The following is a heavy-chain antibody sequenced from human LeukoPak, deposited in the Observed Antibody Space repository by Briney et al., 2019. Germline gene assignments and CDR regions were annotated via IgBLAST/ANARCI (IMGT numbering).Heavy chain of an antibody. D-gene: IGHD4-17*01. CDR3: ARGTTVIRNALDI. Sequence: GGSLRLSCAASGFTFSTYWIHWVRQAPGEGLVWVSRIHPDGSSTNYADSVRGRFTISRDNAKNTLYLQMDSLRAEDTAVYYRARGTTVIRNALDIWGQGTMVTVSS. CDR1: GFTFSTYW. J-gene: IGHJ3*02. V-gene: IGHV3-74*01. CDR2: IHPDGSST.